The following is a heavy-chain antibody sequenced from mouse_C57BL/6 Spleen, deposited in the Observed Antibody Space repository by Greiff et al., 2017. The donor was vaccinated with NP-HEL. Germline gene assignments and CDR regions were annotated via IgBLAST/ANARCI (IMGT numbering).Heavy chain of an antibody. CDR2: INPSSGYT. D-gene: IGHD1-1*01. J-gene: IGHJ2*01. V-gene: IGHV1-4*01. CDR1: GYTFTSYT. CDR3: APITTVVDFDY. Sequence: QVQLQQSRAELARPGASVKMSCKASGYTFTSYTMHWVKQRPGQGLEWIGYINPSSGYTKYNQKFKDKATLTADKSSSTAYMQLSSLTSEDSAVYYCAPITTVVDFDYWGQGTTLTVSS.